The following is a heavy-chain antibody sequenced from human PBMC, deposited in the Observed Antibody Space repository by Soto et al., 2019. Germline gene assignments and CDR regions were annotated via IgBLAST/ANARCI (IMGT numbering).Heavy chain of an antibody. Sequence: GGSLRLACAASGFTFSDYYMSWIRQAPGKGLEGVSYISSSSSYTNYADSVKGRFTISRDNAKNSLYLQMKSLRAEDTAVHYCARARSTSYWLDPWGQGTMVTVYS. D-gene: IGHD2-15*01. J-gene: IGHJ5*02. CDR1: GFTFSDYY. CDR2: ISSSSSYT. V-gene: IGHV3-11*06. CDR3: ARARSTSYWLDP.